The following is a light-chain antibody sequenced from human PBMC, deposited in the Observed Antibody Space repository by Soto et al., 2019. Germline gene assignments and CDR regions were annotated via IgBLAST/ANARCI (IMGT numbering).Light chain of an antibody. Sequence: QSALTQPASVSGSPGQSITISCTGTNSDVGGYDFVSWYQQHPDKTPKLMIFDVNNRPSGVSDRFSGSKSGNTASLTISGLQPDDEADYYCSSYSGSSTHHYVFGHGTKLTVL. CDR3: SSYSGSSTHHYV. CDR1: NSDVGGYDF. V-gene: IGLV2-14*01. CDR2: DVN. J-gene: IGLJ1*01.